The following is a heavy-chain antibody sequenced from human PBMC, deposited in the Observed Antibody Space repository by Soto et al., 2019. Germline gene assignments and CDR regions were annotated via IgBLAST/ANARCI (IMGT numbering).Heavy chain of an antibody. J-gene: IGHJ4*02. D-gene: IGHD3-10*01. Sequence: QVQLVQSAAEVKKPGSSVKVSCKASGGTFDSHSISWVRQAPGQGLEWMGGIILVFGTTNYAQRFQGRVTITADESTSTAYVELSSLRSEDTAVYYCAREGGDLLSHFDSWGQGTRVIVSS. CDR1: GGTFDSHS. CDR3: AREGGDLLSHFDS. V-gene: IGHV1-69*01. CDR2: IILVFGTT.